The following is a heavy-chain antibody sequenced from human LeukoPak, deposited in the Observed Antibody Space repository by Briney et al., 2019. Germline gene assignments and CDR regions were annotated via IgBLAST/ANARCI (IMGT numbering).Heavy chain of an antibody. CDR3: AIDTFSSGWWDYSDY. CDR2: IYTSGNT. J-gene: IGHJ4*02. V-gene: IGHV4-4*07. D-gene: IGHD6-19*01. CDR1: GDSVSGFY. Sequence: SETLSLTCSVSGDSVSGFYWSWIRQPAGKGLEWIGRIYTSGNTRDTSTKYNPSLRIRGSMSVDTSRNQFSLKLRSVTAADTAIYYCAIDTFSSGWWDYSDYWGQGILVTVSS.